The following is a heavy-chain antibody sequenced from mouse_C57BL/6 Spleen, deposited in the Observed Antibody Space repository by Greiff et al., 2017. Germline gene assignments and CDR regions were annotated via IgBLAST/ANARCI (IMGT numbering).Heavy chain of an antibody. J-gene: IGHJ3*01. D-gene: IGHD1-1*01. CDR3: ARDRITTVVATPFAY. Sequence: EVQLQQSGPGLVKPSQSLSLTCSVTGYSITSGYYWNWIRQFPGNKLEWMGYISYDGSNNYNPSLKNRISITRDTSKNQFFLKLNSVTTEDTATYYCARDRITTVVATPFAYWGQGTLVTVSA. V-gene: IGHV3-6*01. CDR2: ISYDGSN. CDR1: GYSITSGYY.